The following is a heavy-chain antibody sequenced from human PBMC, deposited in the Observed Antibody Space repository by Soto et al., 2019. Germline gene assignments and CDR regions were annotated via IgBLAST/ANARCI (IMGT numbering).Heavy chain of an antibody. Sequence: ASVKVSCKASGYTFTSYDINWVRQATGQGLEWMGWMNPNSGNTGYAQKFQGRVTMTRNTSISTAYMELSSLRSEDTAVYYCARGRYYDYWFDPWGQGTLVTVSS. CDR2: MNPNSGNT. J-gene: IGHJ5*02. V-gene: IGHV1-8*01. CDR1: GYTFTSYD. D-gene: IGHD3-3*01. CDR3: ARGRYYDYWFDP.